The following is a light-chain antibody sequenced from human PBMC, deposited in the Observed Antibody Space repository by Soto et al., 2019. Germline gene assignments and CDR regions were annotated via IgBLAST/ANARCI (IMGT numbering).Light chain of an antibody. CDR2: GAS. V-gene: IGKV3-15*01. Sequence: EIVMTQSPVTLSVSPGERATLSCRASQSVSSNLAWYQQKPGQSPRLLISGASTRATGIPAKFSGSGSGTEFTLTISSLKSEDFAVYYCQQYNKWPKTFCQGTKLEIK. J-gene: IGKJ2*01. CDR3: QQYNKWPKT. CDR1: QSVSSN.